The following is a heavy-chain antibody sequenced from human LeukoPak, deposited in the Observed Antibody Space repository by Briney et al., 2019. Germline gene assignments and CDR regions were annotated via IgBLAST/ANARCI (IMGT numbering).Heavy chain of an antibody. J-gene: IGHJ4*02. CDR2: ISGSSSYI. CDR1: GFTFSTYN. V-gene: IGHV3-21*01. CDR3: ARDYMAGATFQIQGPVDY. Sequence: GGSLRLSCAASGFTFSTYNMNWVRQAPGKGLEWVSSISGSSSYIYYADSVKGRFSISRDNAKNSLYLQMNSLRAEDTAVYYCARDYMAGATFQIQGPVDYWGQGTLVTVSS. D-gene: IGHD1-26*01.